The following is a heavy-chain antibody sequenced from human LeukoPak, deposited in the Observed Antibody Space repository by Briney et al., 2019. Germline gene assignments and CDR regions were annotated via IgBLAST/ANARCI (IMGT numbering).Heavy chain of an antibody. CDR2: INAGNGNT. Sequence: ASVKVSCKASGYTFTSYAMHWVRQAPGQRLEWMGWINAGNGNTKYSQKFQGRVTITRDTSASTTYMELSSLRSEDTAVYYCAREGGSSSWYYFDYWGQGTLVTVSS. V-gene: IGHV1-3*01. CDR1: GYTFTSYA. D-gene: IGHD6-13*01. CDR3: AREGGSSSWYYFDY. J-gene: IGHJ4*02.